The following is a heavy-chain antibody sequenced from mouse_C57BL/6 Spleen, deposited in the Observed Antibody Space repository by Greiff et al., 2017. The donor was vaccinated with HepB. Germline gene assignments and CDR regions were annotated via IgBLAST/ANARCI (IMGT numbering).Heavy chain of an antibody. CDR2: IDPETGGT. Sequence: VQLQQSGAELVRPGASVTLSCKASGYTFTDYEMHWVKQTPVHGLEWIGAIDPETGGTAYNQKFKGKAILTADKSSSTAYMGLRSLTSEDSAVYYCTRRGHYYGSLDYWGQGTTLTVSS. D-gene: IGHD1-1*01. V-gene: IGHV1-15*01. J-gene: IGHJ2*01. CDR1: GYTFTDYE. CDR3: TRRGHYYGSLDY.